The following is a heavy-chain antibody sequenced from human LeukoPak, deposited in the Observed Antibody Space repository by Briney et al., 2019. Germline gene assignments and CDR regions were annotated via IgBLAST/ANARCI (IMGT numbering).Heavy chain of an antibody. V-gene: IGHV1-24*01. CDR2: FDPEDGET. CDR1: GYTLTELS. J-gene: IGHJ5*02. Sequence: ASVKVSCKVSGYTLTELSMHWVRQAPGKGLEWMGGFDPEDGETIYAQKFQGRVTMTEDTSTDTAYMELSSLRSEDTAVYYCARGGPYCSTTSCYRNWFDPWGQGTLVTVSS. D-gene: IGHD2-2*01. CDR3: ARGGPYCSTTSCYRNWFDP.